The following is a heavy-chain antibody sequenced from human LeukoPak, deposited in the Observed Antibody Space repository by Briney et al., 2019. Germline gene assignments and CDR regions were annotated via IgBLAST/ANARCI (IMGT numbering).Heavy chain of an antibody. D-gene: IGHD2-15*01. J-gene: IGHJ3*02. Sequence: SETLSLTCAVYGGSFSGYYWSWVRQPPGKGLEGIGEINHSGSTNYNPSLKSRVTISVDTSKNQFSLKLSSVTAADTAVYYCARAMDIVVVVAATPPAFDIWGQGTMVTVSS. CDR2: INHSGST. CDR1: GGSFSGYY. V-gene: IGHV4-34*01. CDR3: ARAMDIVVVVAATPPAFDI.